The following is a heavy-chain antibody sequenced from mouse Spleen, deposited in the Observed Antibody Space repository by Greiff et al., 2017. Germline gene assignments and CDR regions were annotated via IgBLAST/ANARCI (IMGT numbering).Heavy chain of an antibody. Sequence: EVQLQQSGPELVKPGASVKIPCKASGYTFTDYNMDWVKQSHGKSLEWIGDINPNNGGTIYNQKFKGKATLTVDKSSSTAYMELRSLTSEDTAVYYCARRYGSSLYWYFDVWGAGTTVTVSS. CDR2: INPNNGGT. CDR3: ARRYGSSLYWYFDV. V-gene: IGHV1-18*01. CDR1: GYTFTDYN. D-gene: IGHD1-1*01. J-gene: IGHJ1*01.